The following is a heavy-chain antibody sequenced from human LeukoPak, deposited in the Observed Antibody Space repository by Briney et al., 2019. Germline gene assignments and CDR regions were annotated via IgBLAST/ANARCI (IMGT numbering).Heavy chain of an antibody. CDR1: GFTFSSYW. CDR3: ARDGDSGWYRYYFDY. CDR2: ITQDGSEK. D-gene: IGHD6-19*01. Sequence: GGSLRLSCAASGFTFSSYWMSWVRQAPGKGLEWVANITQDGSEKYYVDSVKGRFTISRDNAKNSLYLQMNSLRAEDTAVYYCARDGDSGWYRYYFDYWGQGTLVTVSS. J-gene: IGHJ4*02. V-gene: IGHV3-7*01.